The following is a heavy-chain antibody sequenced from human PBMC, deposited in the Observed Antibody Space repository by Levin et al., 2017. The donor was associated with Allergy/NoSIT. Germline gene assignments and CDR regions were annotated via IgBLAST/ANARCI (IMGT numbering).Heavy chain of an antibody. CDR1: GGSISSSSYY. J-gene: IGHJ4*02. D-gene: IGHD3-10*01. CDR2: IYYSGST. V-gene: IGHV4-39*01. Sequence: PSETLSLTCTVSGGSISSSSYYWGWIRQPPGKGLEWIGSIYYSGSTYYNPSLKSRVTISVDTSKNQFSLKLSSVTAADTAVYYCARQFGSVTMVRGVFIILAEYYFDYWGQGTLVTVSS. CDR3: ARQFGSVTMVRGVFIILAEYYFDY.